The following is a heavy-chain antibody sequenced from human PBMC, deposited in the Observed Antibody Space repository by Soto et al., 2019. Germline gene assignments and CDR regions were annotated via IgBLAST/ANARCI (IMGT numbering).Heavy chain of an antibody. CDR3: AKGRPGYCSGGSSYADYTFVT. CDR2: ISWNSGSI. CDR1: GFTFDDYA. Sequence: EVQLVESGGGLVQPGRSLRLSCAASGFTFDDYAMHWVRQAPGKGLEWVSGISWNSGSIGYADSVKGRFSISRDNAKNSRYQQMTSLRAEDTSLYYCAKGRPGYCSGGSSYADYTFVTCGQGILMTVSS. V-gene: IGHV3-9*01. J-gene: IGHJ5*02. D-gene: IGHD2-15*01.